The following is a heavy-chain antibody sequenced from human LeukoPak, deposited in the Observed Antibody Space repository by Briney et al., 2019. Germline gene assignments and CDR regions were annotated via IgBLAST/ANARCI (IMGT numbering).Heavy chain of an antibody. CDR1: GFTFGDYA. CDR2: IRSKSYGWTT. Sequence: GRSLRLSCTASGFTFGDYAISWVRQAPGRGLEWVGFIRSKSYGWTTEYAASVKGRFTFSRDDSKSIAYLEMNSLKTEDTAVYYCSRDSREGGIAAVWGQGTLVTVSS. CDR3: SRDSREGGIAAV. D-gene: IGHD6-13*01. V-gene: IGHV3-49*04. J-gene: IGHJ4*02.